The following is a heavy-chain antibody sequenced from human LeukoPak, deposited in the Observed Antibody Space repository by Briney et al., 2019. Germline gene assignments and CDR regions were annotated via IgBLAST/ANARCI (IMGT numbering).Heavy chain of an antibody. CDR3: ARHSDSGTYRQYGFDT. Sequence: SETLSLTCTVSGGSISSSNYYWGWIRQPPGEGLEWIASISSSGSTYYNPSFKSRVIISVETSKNQVSLKLSSVTAADTAVYYCARHSDSGTYRQYGFDTWGQGTMVTVSS. V-gene: IGHV4-39*01. D-gene: IGHD3-22*01. CDR2: ISSSGST. J-gene: IGHJ3*02. CDR1: GGSISSSNYY.